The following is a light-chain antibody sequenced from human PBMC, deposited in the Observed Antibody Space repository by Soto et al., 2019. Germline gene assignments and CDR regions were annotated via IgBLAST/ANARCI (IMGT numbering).Light chain of an antibody. V-gene: IGKV3-15*01. Sequence: EIVMTQSPATLSVSPGERGTLSCRASQSVSSNLAWYQQKPGQAPRLLIYAASARATGIPARFSGSGSGTDFTLTISRLDPEDFAVYYCQQNSTSRSWTFGQGTKVDIK. CDR2: AAS. J-gene: IGKJ1*01. CDR1: QSVSSN. CDR3: QQNSTSRSWT.